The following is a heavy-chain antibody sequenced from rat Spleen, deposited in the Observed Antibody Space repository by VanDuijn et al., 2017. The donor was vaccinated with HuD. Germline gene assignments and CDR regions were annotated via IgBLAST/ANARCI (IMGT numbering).Heavy chain of an antibody. D-gene: IGHD4-3*01. CDR2: IWTDGST. Sequence: QVQLKESGPGLVQPSQTLSLTCTVSGFSLNNYGVIWVRQPPGKGLEWMGIIWTDGSTAYNSLLKSRLSISRDTSKSQVFLKMNSLQTEDTATYYCARDMNSGYYFDYWGQGVMVSVSS. V-gene: IGHV2-4*01. J-gene: IGHJ2*01. CDR3: ARDMNSGYYFDY. CDR1: GFSLNNYG.